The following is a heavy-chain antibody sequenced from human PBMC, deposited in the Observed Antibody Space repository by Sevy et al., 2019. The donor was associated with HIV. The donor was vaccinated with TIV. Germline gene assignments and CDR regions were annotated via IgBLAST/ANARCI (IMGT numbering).Heavy chain of an antibody. V-gene: IGHV3-23*01. D-gene: IGHD3-22*01. Sequence: GGSLRLSCVASGFTFSNYAMNWVRQAPGKGLEWVSTMFRGGDGTYYADSVKGQLTMSRDNSKDTGYLQLSSLRAEDRAVYYCAGAVYDSRGSFDAVDIWGQGTMVTVSS. J-gene: IGHJ3*02. CDR2: MFRGGDGT. CDR1: GFTFSNYA. CDR3: AGAVYDSRGSFDAVDI.